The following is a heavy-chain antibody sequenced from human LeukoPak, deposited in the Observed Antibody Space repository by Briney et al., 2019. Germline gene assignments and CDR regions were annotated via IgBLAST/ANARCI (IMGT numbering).Heavy chain of an antibody. CDR1: GFIVSSTY. D-gene: IGHD5-24*01. V-gene: IGHV3-53*01. CDR2: IYSGGTT. J-gene: IGHJ4*02. Sequence: GGSLRLSCAASGFIVSSTYMSWVRQAPGKGLXXVSVIYSGGTTYYADSVKGRFTISRDNSKNTLYLQMNSLRAEDTAVYYCARGGDGYNSGLDYWGQGTLVTVS. CDR3: ARGGDGYNSGLDY.